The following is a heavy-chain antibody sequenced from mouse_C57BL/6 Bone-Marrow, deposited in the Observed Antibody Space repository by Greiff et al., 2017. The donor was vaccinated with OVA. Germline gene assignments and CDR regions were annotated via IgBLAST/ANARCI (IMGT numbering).Heavy chain of an antibody. D-gene: IGHD1-1*01. J-gene: IGHJ2*01. CDR1: GYTFTSYW. CDR3: ARGATVYYFDY. Sequence: QVHVKQPGAELVRPGSSVKLSCKASGYTFTSYWMHWVKQRPIQGLEWIGNIDPSDSETHYNQKFKDKATLTVDKSSSTAYMQLSSLTSEDSAVYYCARGATVYYFDYWGQGTTLTVSS. CDR2: IDPSDSET. V-gene: IGHV1-52*01.